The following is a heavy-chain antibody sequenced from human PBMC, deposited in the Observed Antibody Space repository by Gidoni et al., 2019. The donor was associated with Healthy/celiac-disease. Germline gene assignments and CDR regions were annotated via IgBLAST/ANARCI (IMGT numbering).Heavy chain of an antibody. CDR3: AREGGVAYLVRGVDYYYYGMDV. D-gene: IGHD3-10*01. CDR2: IYYSGST. CDR1: GGSISSGGYY. Sequence: GGSISSGGYYWSWIRQHPGKGLEWIGYIYYSGSTYYNPSLKSRVTISVDTSKNQFSLKLSSVTGADTAVYYCAREGGVAYLVRGVDYYYYGMDVWGQGTTVTVSS. V-gene: IGHV4-31*02. J-gene: IGHJ6*02.